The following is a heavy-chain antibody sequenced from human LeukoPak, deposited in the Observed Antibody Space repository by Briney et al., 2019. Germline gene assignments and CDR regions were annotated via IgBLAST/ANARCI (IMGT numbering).Heavy chain of an antibody. CDR3: GRGQAVNYYGMDV. CDR2: IYYSGST. V-gene: IGHV4-30-4*02. CDR1: GGSISSGDYY. D-gene: IGHD2-15*01. J-gene: IGHJ6*02. Sequence: SETLSLTCTVSGGSISSGDYYWSWIRQPPGKGLEWNGYIYYSGSTYYNPSLKSRVTITVDTSNNQFPLKLSSVTAADTAVYYCGRGQAVNYYGMDVWGQGTTVTVSS.